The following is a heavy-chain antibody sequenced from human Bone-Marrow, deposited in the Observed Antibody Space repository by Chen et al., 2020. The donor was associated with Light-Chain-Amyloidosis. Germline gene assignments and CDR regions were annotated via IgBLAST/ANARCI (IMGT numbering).Heavy chain of an antibody. D-gene: IGHD5-12*01. CDR1: GYTFPNYW. CDR2: IYPDDSDA. J-gene: IGHJ4*02. V-gene: IGHV5-51*01. CDR3: ARRRDGYNFDY. Sequence: EVQLEQSGPEVQKPGESLKISCKGSGYTFPNYWIGWVRQMPGKGLEWMGVIYPDDSDARYSPSFEGQVTISADKSITTAYLQWRSLKASDTAMYYCARRRDGYNFDYWGQGTLVTVS.